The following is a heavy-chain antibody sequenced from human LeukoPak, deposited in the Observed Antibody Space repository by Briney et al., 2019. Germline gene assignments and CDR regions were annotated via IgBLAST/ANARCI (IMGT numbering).Heavy chain of an antibody. CDR3: APGGYIGYGHAFDI. CDR2: IYYSGST. Sequence: SETLSLTCTVSGASVSNNNYYWGWIRQPPGKGLEWIASIYYSGSTYYNPSLKSRATISVDTSKNHLSLILSSVTAADTAVYYCAPGGYIGYGHAFDIWGQGTMVTVSS. V-gene: IGHV4-39*07. CDR1: GASVSNNNYY. D-gene: IGHD5-12*01. J-gene: IGHJ3*02.